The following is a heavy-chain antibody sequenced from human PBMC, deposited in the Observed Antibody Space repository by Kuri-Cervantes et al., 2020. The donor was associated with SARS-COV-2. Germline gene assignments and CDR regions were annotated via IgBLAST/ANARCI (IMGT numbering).Heavy chain of an antibody. CDR3: ARVPFWSGYYKDYYYYGMDV. D-gene: IGHD3-3*01. J-gene: IGHJ6*02. CDR2: IYYSGST. Sequence: SETLSLTCTASGGSISSGGYYWSWIRQHPGKGLEWIGYIYYSGSTYYNPSLKSRVTISVDTSKNQFSLKLSSVTAADTAVYYCARVPFWSGYYKDYYYYGMDVWGQGTTVTVSS. CDR1: GGSISSGGYY. V-gene: IGHV4-31*03.